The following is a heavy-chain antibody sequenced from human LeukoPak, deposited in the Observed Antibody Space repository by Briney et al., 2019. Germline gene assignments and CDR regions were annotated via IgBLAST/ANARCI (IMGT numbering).Heavy chain of an antibody. Sequence: GGSLRLSCAASGFTFRTYWMSWVRQAPGKGLEWVANIKQDGNEKYYVDSVKGRFTISRDNAKNSLDLQMNSLRAEDTAVYYCAKDVRYYDSSGSHFDYWGQGTLVTVSS. CDR1: GFTFRTYW. D-gene: IGHD3-22*01. J-gene: IGHJ4*02. CDR3: AKDVRYYDSSGSHFDY. V-gene: IGHV3-7*01. CDR2: IKQDGNEK.